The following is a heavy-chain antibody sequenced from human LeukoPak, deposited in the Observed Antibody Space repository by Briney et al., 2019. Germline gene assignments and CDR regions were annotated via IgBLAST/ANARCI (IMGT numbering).Heavy chain of an antibody. Sequence: ASVKVSCKASGYTFNSYGISWVRQAPGQGLEWMGWISAYNGNTNYAQKLQGRVTMTTDTSTSTAYMELRSLRSDDTAVYYCARDVVGANRVDYWGQGTLVTVSS. CDR1: GYTFNSYG. D-gene: IGHD1-26*01. V-gene: IGHV1-18*01. CDR3: ARDVVGANRVDY. CDR2: ISAYNGNT. J-gene: IGHJ4*02.